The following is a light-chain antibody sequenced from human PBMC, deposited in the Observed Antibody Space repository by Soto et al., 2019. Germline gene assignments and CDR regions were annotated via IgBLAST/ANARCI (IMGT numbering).Light chain of an antibody. Sequence: TQAPATLSVSHGESSTFSCRASQSVSSNLAWYQQKPGQAPRLLIYDASNRATGIPARFSGSGSGTDFTLTISSLEPEDFAVYYCQHRSNWPLTFGGGTMVDI. J-gene: IGKJ4*01. V-gene: IGKV3-11*01. CDR3: QHRSNWPLT. CDR1: QSVSSN. CDR2: DAS.